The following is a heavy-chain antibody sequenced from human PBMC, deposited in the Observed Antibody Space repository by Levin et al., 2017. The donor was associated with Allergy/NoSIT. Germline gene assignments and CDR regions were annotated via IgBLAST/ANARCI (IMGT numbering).Heavy chain of an antibody. CDR2: ISYDGSNK. Sequence: PGGSLRLSCAASGFTFSSYAMHWVRQAPGKGLEWVAVISYDGSNKYYADSVKGRFTISRDNSKNTLYLQMNSLRAEDTAVYYCARPLINSGGSCYDYWGQGTLVTVSS. V-gene: IGHV3-30-3*01. CDR1: GFTFSSYA. CDR3: ARPLINSGGSCYDY. D-gene: IGHD2-15*01. J-gene: IGHJ4*02.